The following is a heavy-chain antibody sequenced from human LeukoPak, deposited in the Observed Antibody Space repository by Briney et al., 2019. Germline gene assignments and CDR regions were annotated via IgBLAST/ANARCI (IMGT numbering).Heavy chain of an antibody. CDR3: ASTGRGDEGQWLAKMSLRLDD. J-gene: IGHJ4*02. CDR1: GGSFSGYY. CDR2: INLSGRT. V-gene: IGHV4-34*01. Sequence: PSETLSLPCALYGGSFSGYYWSGIRQPPGKGLEGIGEINLSGRTYSNPSLQSRFPISVDTSKNHFSLKLNSVTAADTAVYYCASTGRGDEGQWLAKMSLRLDDWGQGTLVTVSS. D-gene: IGHD6-19*01.